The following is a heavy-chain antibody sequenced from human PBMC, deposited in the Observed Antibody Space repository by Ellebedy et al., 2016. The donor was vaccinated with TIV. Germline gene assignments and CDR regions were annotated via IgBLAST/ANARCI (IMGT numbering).Heavy chain of an antibody. V-gene: IGHV3-21*01. CDR3: ATDIKRGQGLPDY. J-gene: IGHJ4*02. D-gene: IGHD4-11*01. CDR1: GFPFSSYN. Sequence: PGGSLRLSCAVSGFPFSSYNMNWIRQAPGKGLEWVSAVNSVSTSMFYADSVKCRFTVSRDNAKNSLYLQMNNLRAEDTAVYYCATDIKRGQGLPDYWGQGTRVTVSS. CDR2: VNSVSTSM.